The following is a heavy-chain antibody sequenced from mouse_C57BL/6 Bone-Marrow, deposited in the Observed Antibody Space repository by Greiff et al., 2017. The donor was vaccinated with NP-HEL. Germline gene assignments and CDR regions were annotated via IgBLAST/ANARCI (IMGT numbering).Heavy chain of an antibody. CDR2: IDPSDSYT. J-gene: IGHJ4*01. Sequence: VQLQQPGAELVMPGASVKLSCKASGYTFTSYWMHWVKQRPGQGLEWIGEIDPSDSYTNYNQKFKGKSTLTVDKSSSTAYMQLSSLTSEDSAVYYGARAPLSLYAMDYWGQGTSVTVTS. CDR1: GYTFTSYW. CDR3: ARAPLSLYAMDY. D-gene: IGHD6-1*01. V-gene: IGHV1-69*01.